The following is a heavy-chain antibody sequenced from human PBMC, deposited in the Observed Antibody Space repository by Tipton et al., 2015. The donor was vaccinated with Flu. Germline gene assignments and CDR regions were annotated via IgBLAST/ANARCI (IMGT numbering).Heavy chain of an antibody. CDR3: ARDGGVGSGWSYSGGNYYYGMDV. V-gene: IGHV4-39*07. J-gene: IGHJ6*02. Sequence: TLSLTCTISGGSISSSSFYWGWIRQSPGKGLEWIGSMYYSGSTYYNPSLKSRVTISVDTSKNQFSLKLSSVTAADTAVYYCARDGGVGSGWSYSGGNYYYGMDVWGQGTTVIVSS. CDR2: MYYSGST. CDR1: GGSISSSSFY. D-gene: IGHD6-19*01.